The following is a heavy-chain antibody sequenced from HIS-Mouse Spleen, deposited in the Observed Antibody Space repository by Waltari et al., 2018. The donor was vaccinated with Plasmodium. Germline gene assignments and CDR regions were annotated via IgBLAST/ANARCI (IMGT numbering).Heavy chain of an antibody. Sequence: EVQLVESGGGLVQPGGSLRLSCAASGFTFRSYWMSWVRQAPGKGLEWVANINQDGSEKYYVDSVKGRFTISRDNAKNSLYLQMNSLRAEDTAVYYCASSWYWYFDLWGRGTLVTVSS. CDR2: INQDGSEK. D-gene: IGHD6-13*01. V-gene: IGHV3-7*01. CDR1: GFTFRSYW. CDR3: ASSWYWYFDL. J-gene: IGHJ2*01.